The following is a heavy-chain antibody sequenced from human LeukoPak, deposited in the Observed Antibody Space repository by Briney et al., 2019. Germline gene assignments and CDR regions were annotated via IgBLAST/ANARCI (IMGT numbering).Heavy chain of an antibody. J-gene: IGHJ4*02. CDR3: ASTDSLRYFDWLYESYFDY. Sequence: SVKVSCKASGGTFSSYAISWVRQAPGQGLEWMGGIIPIFGTANYAQKFQGRVTITADESTSTAYMELSSLRSEDTAVYYCASTDSLRYFDWLYESYFDYWGQGTLVTVSS. CDR1: GGTFSSYA. V-gene: IGHV1-69*01. CDR2: IIPIFGTA. D-gene: IGHD3-9*01.